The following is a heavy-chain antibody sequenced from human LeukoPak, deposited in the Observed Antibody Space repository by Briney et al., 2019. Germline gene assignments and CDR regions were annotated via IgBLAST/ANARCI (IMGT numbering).Heavy chain of an antibody. V-gene: IGHV1-69*04. CDR1: GGSFSNYV. J-gene: IGHJ4*02. D-gene: IGHD1-26*01. CDR2: FIPTFEIP. CDR3: AAVAARDGGN. Sequence: GASVKVSCKASGGSFSNYVFNWVRQAPGQGFEWMGRFIPTFEIPHSAQKFQGRVTITADKSTTTVYMELSSLRSEDTAVYYCAAVAARDGGNWGQGTLVTVSS.